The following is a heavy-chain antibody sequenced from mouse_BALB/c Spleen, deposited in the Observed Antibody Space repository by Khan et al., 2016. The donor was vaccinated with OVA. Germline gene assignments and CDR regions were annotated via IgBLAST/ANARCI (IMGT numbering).Heavy chain of an antibody. CDR1: GFTFSSFG. D-gene: IGHD2-1*01. CDR3: ARSGGNFHWYFDV. CDR2: ISSGSSTL. V-gene: IGHV5-17*02. Sequence: EVQLQESGGGLVQPGGSRKLSCAASGFTFSSFGMHWVRQAPKKGLEWVAYISSGSSTLYYVDTVKGRFTISRDSPKNTLFLQMTSLRAEDTAMYYCARSGGNFHWYFDVWGAGTSVTVSS. J-gene: IGHJ1*01.